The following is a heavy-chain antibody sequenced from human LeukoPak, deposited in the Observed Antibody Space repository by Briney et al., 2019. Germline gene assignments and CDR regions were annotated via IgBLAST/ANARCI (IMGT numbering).Heavy chain of an antibody. D-gene: IGHD2-2*02. J-gene: IGHJ4*02. V-gene: IGHV1-18*01. CDR1: GYTFTSYG. CDR3: ARVVSDCGGARCYKGYLDY. CDR2: ISAYNGNT. Sequence: ASVKVSCKASGYTFTSYGISWVRQAPGQGLEWRGWISAYNGNTNYAQKLQGRVTMTTDPSTSTAYMELRSLRSDDTAVYYCARVVSDCGGARCYKGYLDYWGQGTLVTVSS.